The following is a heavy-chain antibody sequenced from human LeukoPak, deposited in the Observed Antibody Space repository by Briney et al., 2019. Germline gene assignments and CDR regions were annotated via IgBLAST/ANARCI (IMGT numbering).Heavy chain of an antibody. V-gene: IGHV1-2*02. CDR3: ARANYGSGSYYIGYDY. D-gene: IGHD3-10*01. J-gene: IGHJ4*02. CDR2: INPNSGGT. CDR1: GYTFTSYY. Sequence: ASVKVSCKASGYTFTSYYMHWVRQAPGQGLEWMGWINPNSGGTNYAQKFQGRVTMTRDTSISTAYMELSRLRSDDTAVYCCARANYGSGSYYIGYDYWGQGTLVTVSS.